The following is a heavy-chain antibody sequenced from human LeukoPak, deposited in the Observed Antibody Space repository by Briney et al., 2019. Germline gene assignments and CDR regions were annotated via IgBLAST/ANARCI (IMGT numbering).Heavy chain of an antibody. CDR3: ATIKRGNIYGYFDF. CDR2: MYDSWST. J-gene: IGHJ4*02. D-gene: IGHD5-18*01. Sequence: SETLSLTCTVSAVSMSSHYCSWIRHPPRKGLEWIGYMYDSWSTKDNPSLKGRVTLSADTSKNQFSLRLSSVTAADTAVYYCATIKRGNIYGYFDFWGQGILVTVSS. V-gene: IGHV4-59*11. CDR1: AVSMSSHY.